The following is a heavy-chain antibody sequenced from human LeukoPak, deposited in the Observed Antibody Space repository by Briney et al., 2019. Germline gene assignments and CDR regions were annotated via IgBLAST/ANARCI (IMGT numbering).Heavy chain of an antibody. CDR1: GFTFSSYA. J-gene: IGHJ6*03. Sequence: GGSLRLSCAAAGFTFSSYAMSWVRQAPGKGLEWVAFIRYDGSNKYYADSVKGRFTISRDNSKNTLYLQMNSLRAEDTAVYYCAKLWFGELSRWHYYYMDVWGKGTTVTISS. CDR2: IRYDGSNK. D-gene: IGHD3-10*01. CDR3: AKLWFGELSRWHYYYMDV. V-gene: IGHV3-30*02.